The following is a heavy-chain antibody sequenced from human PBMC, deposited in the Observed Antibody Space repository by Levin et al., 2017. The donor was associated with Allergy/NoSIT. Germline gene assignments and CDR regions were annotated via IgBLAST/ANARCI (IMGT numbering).Heavy chain of an antibody. CDR2: ISSSSSTI. CDR3: ARDYSSSSGRCLDY. D-gene: IGHD6-6*01. Sequence: ASVKVSCAASGFTFSSYSMNWVRQAPGRGLEWVSYISSSSSTIYYADSVKGRFTISRDNAKKSLYLQMNSLRAEDTAVYYCARDYSSSSGRCLDYWGQGTLITVSS. J-gene: IGHJ4*02. CDR1: GFTFSSYS. V-gene: IGHV3-48*01.